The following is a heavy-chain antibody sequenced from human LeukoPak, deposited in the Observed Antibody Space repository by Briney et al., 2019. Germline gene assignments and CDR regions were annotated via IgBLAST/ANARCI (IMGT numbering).Heavy chain of an antibody. CDR2: ISWNSGSI. V-gene: IGHV3-9*01. D-gene: IGHD3-10*01. CDR1: GFTFDDYA. Sequence: GRSLRLSCAASGFTFDDYAMHWVRQAPGKGLEWVSGISWNSGSIGYADSVKGRFTISRDNAKNSLYLQMNSLRAEDTAVYYCARSPPVRGVIPFDYWGQGTLVTVSS. CDR3: ARSPPVRGVIPFDY. J-gene: IGHJ4*02.